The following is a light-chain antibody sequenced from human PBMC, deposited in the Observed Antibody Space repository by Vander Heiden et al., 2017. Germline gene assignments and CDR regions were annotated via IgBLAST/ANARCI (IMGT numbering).Light chain of an antibody. CDR3: QQLKSYPLI. CDR1: QDISRY. CDR2: AAS. V-gene: IGKV1-9*01. J-gene: IGKJ4*01. Sequence: IQLTQSPSSLSASVGGRVTITCRASQDISRYLAWYQQTPGKAPKLLIYAASTLQSGVPSRFSGSGSGTDFTLTISSLQPEDFATYYCQQLKSYPLIFGGGTKVEIK.